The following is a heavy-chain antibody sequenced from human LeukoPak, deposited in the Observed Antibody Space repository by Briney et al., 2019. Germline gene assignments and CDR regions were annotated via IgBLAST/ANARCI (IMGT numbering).Heavy chain of an antibody. J-gene: IGHJ4*02. V-gene: IGHV3-21*01. CDR3: ARDSHYDYGDYIFDY. Sequence: GGSLRLSCAASGSNFNGYTMSWVRQAPGKGLEWVSSITSTSNYIYYADSLRGRFTISRDNAKNSLYLRMNSLRAEDTAVYYCARDSHYDYGDYIFDYWGQGTLVTVSS. CDR1: GSNFNGYT. CDR2: ITSTSNYI. D-gene: IGHD4-17*01.